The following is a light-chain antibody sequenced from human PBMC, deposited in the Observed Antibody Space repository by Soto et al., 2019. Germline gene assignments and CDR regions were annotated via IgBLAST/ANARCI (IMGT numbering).Light chain of an antibody. CDR1: QSVSSY. CDR3: QQRSNWPPWT. V-gene: IGKV3-11*01. J-gene: IGKJ1*01. CDR2: DAS. Sequence: EIVLMQSPGTLSLSPGERATLSCRASQSVSSYLAWYQQKPGQAPRLLIYDASNRATGIPARFSGSGSGTDFTLTIRSLEPEDFAVYYCQQRSNWPPWTFGQGNKVDIK.